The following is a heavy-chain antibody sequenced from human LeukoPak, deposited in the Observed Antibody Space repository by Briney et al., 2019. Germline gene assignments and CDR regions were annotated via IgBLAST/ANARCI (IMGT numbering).Heavy chain of an antibody. CDR3: TRGIVVVPAGGWFDP. J-gene: IGHJ5*02. D-gene: IGHD2-2*01. V-gene: IGHV3-49*03. CDR1: GFTFGDYA. CDR2: IRSKAYGGTT. Sequence: GGSLRLSCTASGFTFGDYAMSWFRQAPGKGLEWVGSIRSKAYGGTTEYAASVKGRFTISRDDSKSIAYLQMNSLKTEDTAVYYCTRGIVVVPAGGWFDPWGQGTLVTVSS.